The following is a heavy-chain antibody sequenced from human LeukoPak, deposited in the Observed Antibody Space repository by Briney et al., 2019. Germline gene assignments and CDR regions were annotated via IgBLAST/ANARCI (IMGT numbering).Heavy chain of an antibody. J-gene: IGHJ5*02. CDR2: ISSTNGHT. D-gene: IGHD6-19*01. Sequence: GGSLRLSCAASGFSFSFSNMNWVRQAPGKGLEWVSYISSTNGHTYYADSVNGRFTISRDTAKNSLYLQMNGLRVEDTAIYFCARDRDSSGLYGGADLWGQGVLVTVSA. CDR3: ARDRDSSGLYGGADL. V-gene: IGHV3-21*03. CDR1: GFSFSFSN.